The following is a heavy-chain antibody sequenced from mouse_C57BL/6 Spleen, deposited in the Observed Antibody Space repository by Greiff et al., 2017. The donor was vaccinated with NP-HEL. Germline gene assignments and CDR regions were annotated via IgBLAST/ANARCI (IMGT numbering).Heavy chain of an antibody. D-gene: IGHD3-2*02. CDR2: IDPSGSYT. V-gene: IGHV1-69*01. CDR1: GYTFTSYW. CDR3: ARSGSSDYYAMDY. J-gene: IGHJ4*01. Sequence: QVQLQQPGAELVMPGASVKLSCKASGYTFTSYWMHWVKQRPGQGLEWIGEIDPSGSYTNYTPKFKGKSTLTVDKSSSTAYMQLSSLTSEDSAVYYCARSGSSDYYAMDYWGQGTSVTVAS.